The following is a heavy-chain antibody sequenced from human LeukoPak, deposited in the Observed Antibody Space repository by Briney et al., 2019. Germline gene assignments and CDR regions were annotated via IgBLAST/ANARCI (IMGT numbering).Heavy chain of an antibody. V-gene: IGHV3-23*01. CDR3: AKDYYDSSGYPYFFDY. CDR2: ISGSGGST. J-gene: IGHJ4*02. Sequence: GGSLRLSCAASGFTFSSYAMSWVRQAPGKGLEWVSAISGSGGSTYYADSVKGRFTISRDNSKNTLYLQMNSLRAEDTAVYYCAKDYYDSSGYPYFFDYWGQGTLVTVSS. CDR1: GFTFSSYA. D-gene: IGHD3-22*01.